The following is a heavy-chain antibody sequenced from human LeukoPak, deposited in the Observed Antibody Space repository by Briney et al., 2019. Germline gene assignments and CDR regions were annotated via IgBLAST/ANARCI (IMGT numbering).Heavy chain of an antibody. CDR1: GGSISSSSYY. J-gene: IGHJ4*02. V-gene: IGHV4-39*01. D-gene: IGHD2-15*01. CDR2: IYYSGST. Sequence: KPSETLSLTCTVSGGSISSSSYYWGWIRQPPGKGLEWIGSIYYSGSTYYNPSLKSRVTISVDTSKNQFSLKLSSVTAADTAVYYCARHLGYCSGGSCYQMVRVPYYLDYWGQGTLVTVSS. CDR3: ARHLGYCSGGSCYQMVRVPYYLDY.